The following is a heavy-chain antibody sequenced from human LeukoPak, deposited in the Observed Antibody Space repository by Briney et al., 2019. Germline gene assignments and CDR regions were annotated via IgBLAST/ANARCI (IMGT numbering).Heavy chain of an antibody. Sequence: ASVKVSCTCFGYTFTSYYKHWVRQPPGQGLEWMGIINPSGGSTSYAQKFQGRVTMTRDTSTSTVYMELSSLRSEDTAVYYCARDTYCSGGSCYSGYFDYWGQGTLATVSS. CDR2: INPSGGST. CDR3: ARDTYCSGGSCYSGYFDY. V-gene: IGHV1-46*01. J-gene: IGHJ4*02. D-gene: IGHD2-15*01. CDR1: GYTFTSYY.